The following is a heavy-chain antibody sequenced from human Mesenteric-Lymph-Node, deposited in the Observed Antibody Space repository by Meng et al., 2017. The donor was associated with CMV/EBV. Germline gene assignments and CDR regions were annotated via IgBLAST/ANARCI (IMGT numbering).Heavy chain of an antibody. CDR3: ASLDSASELGTDY. Sequence: AASGFTFSNFWMDWVRQAPGKGLVWLSRLNRDGSTTTYADSVKGRFTISRDNAKNTLYLQMNNLRPEDTAVYYCASLDSASELGTDYWGQGALVTVSS. CDR2: LNRDGSTT. J-gene: IGHJ4*02. V-gene: IGHV3-74*01. D-gene: IGHD7-27*01. CDR1: GFTFSNFW.